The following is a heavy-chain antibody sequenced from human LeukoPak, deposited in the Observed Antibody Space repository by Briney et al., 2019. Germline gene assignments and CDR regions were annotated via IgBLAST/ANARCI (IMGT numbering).Heavy chain of an antibody. V-gene: IGHV4-34*01. Sequence: KPSETLSLTCAIYGGSFSTYYWTWTRQPPGKGLEWIGEINHSGITSYNPSLQCRVTMSVDTSKNQFSLKLSSVTAADTAVFYCTSCWGCPPAWSQGSLVTVS. D-gene: IGHD3-16*01. CDR1: GGSFSTYY. CDR3: TSCWGCPPA. CDR2: INHSGIT. J-gene: IGHJ5*02.